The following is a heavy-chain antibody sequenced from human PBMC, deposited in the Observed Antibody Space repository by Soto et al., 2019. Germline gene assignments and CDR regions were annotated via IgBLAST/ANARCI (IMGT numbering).Heavy chain of an antibody. V-gene: IGHV3-48*03. Sequence: GGSLRLSCAASGFTFSSYEMSWVRQAPGKGLEWVSYISSSGSTIYYADSVKGRFTISRDNAKNSLYLQMNSLRAEDSYAYSCARDGFIAACRRFDYWGQGTMVTVSS. CDR2: ISSSGSTI. D-gene: IGHD6-6*01. CDR1: GFTFSSYE. J-gene: IGHJ4*02. CDR3: ARDGFIAACRRFDY.